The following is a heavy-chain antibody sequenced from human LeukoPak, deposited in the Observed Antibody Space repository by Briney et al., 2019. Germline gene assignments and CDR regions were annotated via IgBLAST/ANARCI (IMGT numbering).Heavy chain of an antibody. CDR2: IHHSGST. CDR1: GGSISSRNW. Sequence: SETLSLTCAVSGGSISSRNWWSWVRQPPGKGLERIGEIHHSGSTNYNSSLKSRVTISVDTSKNQFSLKLSSVTAADTAVYYCARTTALAAAGGYYYYYYYMDVWGKGTTVTISS. J-gene: IGHJ6*03. D-gene: IGHD6-13*01. CDR3: ARTTALAAAGGYYYYYYYMDV. V-gene: IGHV4-4*02.